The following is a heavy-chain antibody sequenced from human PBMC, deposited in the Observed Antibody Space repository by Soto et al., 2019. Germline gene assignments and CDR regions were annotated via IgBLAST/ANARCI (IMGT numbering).Heavy chain of an antibody. CDR2: IWYDGSNK. CDR1: GFTFSSYG. V-gene: IGHV3-33*01. D-gene: IGHD2-15*01. Sequence: QVQLVESGGGVVQPGRSLRLSCAAYGFTFSSYGMHWVRQAPGKGLEWVAVIWYDGSNKYYADSVKGRFTTSRDNSKNTLYRQMNSRRAEDTAVYYCARDGYCSGGSCYSVPVFDYWGQGTLVTVSS. J-gene: IGHJ4*02. CDR3: ARDGYCSGGSCYSVPVFDY.